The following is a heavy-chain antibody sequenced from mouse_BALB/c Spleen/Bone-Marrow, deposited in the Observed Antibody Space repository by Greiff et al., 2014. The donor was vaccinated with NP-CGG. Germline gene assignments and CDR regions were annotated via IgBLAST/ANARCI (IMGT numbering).Heavy chain of an antibody. Sequence: EVKVVESGGDLVKPGGSLKLSCAASGFTFSTYGMSWVRQTPDKRLEWVATISSGGGYTYYPDSVKGRFTISRDNADNTLYLQMSSLKSEDTAMYYCTRQRNWDHYAMDYWGQGTSVTVPS. CDR2: ISSGGGYT. V-gene: IGHV5-6*01. CDR3: TRQRNWDHYAMDY. J-gene: IGHJ4*01. CDR1: GFTFSTYG. D-gene: IGHD4-1*01.